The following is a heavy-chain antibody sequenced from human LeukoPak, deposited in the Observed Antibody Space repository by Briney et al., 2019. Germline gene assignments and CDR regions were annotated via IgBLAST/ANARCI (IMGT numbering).Heavy chain of an antibody. D-gene: IGHD3-10*01. Sequence: GGSLRLSCAASGFTFSSYWMSWVRQAPGKGLEWVANIKQDGSEKYYVDSVKGRFTISRDNAKNSLYLQMNSLRAEDTAVYYCARDLNEDYPPEGGPAELLWFVDTGFDYWGQGTLVTVSS. CDR3: ARDLNEDYPPEGGPAELLWFVDTGFDY. CDR1: GFTFSSYW. CDR2: IKQDGSEK. J-gene: IGHJ4*02. V-gene: IGHV3-7*01.